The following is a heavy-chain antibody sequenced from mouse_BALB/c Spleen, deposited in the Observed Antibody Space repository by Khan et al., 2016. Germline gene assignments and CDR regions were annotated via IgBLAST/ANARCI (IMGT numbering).Heavy chain of an antibody. Sequence: VQLQESGAELVRPGVSVKISCKGSGYTFTDYAMHWVKQSHAKSLEWIGVISTYYSDASYNQKFKGKATMTVDKSSTTPYLELARLTSEDSAIYYCARNSYGYYAMDYWGQGTSVTVSS. CDR2: ISTYYSDA. CDR1: GYTFTDYA. V-gene: IGHV1S137*01. D-gene: IGHD3-3*01. J-gene: IGHJ4*01. CDR3: ARNSYGYYAMDY.